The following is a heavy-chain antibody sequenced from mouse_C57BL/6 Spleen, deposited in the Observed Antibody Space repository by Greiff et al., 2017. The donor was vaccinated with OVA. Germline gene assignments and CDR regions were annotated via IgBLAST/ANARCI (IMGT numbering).Heavy chain of an antibody. CDR1: GYTFTSYW. V-gene: IGHV1-72*01. CDR2: IDPNSGGT. J-gene: IGHJ4*01. Sequence: QVQLQQPGAELVKPGASVKLSCKASGYTFTSYWMHWVKQRPGRGLEWIGRIDPNSGGTKYNEKFKSKATLTVDKPSSTAYMQRSSLTSEDSAVYYCARDYCSSLYYAMDYWGQGTSVTVSS. D-gene: IGHD1-1*01. CDR3: ARDYCSSLYYAMDY.